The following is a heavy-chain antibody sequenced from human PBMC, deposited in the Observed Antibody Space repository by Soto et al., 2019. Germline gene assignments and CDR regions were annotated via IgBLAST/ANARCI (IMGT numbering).Heavy chain of an antibody. CDR3: ARGPTEQLVLPYFDC. J-gene: IGHJ4*02. Sequence: ASVKVSCKASGYSFTNFAIHWVRQAPGQRPEWMGWINPGNGNTKYSQKLQGRVTITSDTSARTAYVDLSTLRSEDTAVYYCARGPTEQLVLPYFDCWGQGTLVTVSS. D-gene: IGHD6-6*01. V-gene: IGHV1-3*01. CDR2: INPGNGNT. CDR1: GYSFTNFA.